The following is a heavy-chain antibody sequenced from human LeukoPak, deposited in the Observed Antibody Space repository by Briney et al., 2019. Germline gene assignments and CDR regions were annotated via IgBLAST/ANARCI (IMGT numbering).Heavy chain of an antibody. CDR1: GFTFSSYW. CDR3: ARGGIMITFGGVIAKAAFDI. Sequence: GGSLRLSCEVSGFTFSSYWMNWARQVPGKGLAWVSHINTYGTSAIYADSVKGRFTISRDNAKNMLFLQMDSLRAEDTAVYYCARGGIMITFGGVIAKAAFDIWGQGTMVTVSS. CDR2: INTYGTSA. D-gene: IGHD3-16*02. V-gene: IGHV3-74*01. J-gene: IGHJ3*02.